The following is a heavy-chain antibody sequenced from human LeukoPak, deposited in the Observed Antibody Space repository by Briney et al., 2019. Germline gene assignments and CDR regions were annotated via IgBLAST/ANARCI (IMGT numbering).Heavy chain of an antibody. Sequence: NTSETLSLTCTVSGGSISSSSYYWSWIPPPPGKGLEGIGSIYYSGSNYYNPSRKSRVTISVDTSKNQLSLKLSSVTAADTAVYYCARERRVVRDFDYWGQGTLVTVSS. V-gene: IGHV4-39*02. J-gene: IGHJ4*02. CDR1: GGSISSSSYY. CDR2: IYYSGSN. D-gene: IGHD3-10*01. CDR3: ARERRVVRDFDY.